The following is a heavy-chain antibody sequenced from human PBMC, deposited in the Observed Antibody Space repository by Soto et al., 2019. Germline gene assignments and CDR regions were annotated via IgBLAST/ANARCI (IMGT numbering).Heavy chain of an antibody. J-gene: IGHJ2*01. CDR1: GFSFSSYS. Sequence: EVQLVESGGGLAQPGGSLRLSCAASGFSFSSYSMNWVRQAPGKGLEWVSYISMTSSTLYYADSVKGRFTISRDNAKNSLYLQMNSLRAEDTAVYYCARDDIVFRGPSVSIMAARQRKGYFDLWGRGTLVTVSS. CDR3: ARDDIVFRGPSVSIMAARQRKGYFDL. CDR2: ISMTSSTL. D-gene: IGHD6-6*01. V-gene: IGHV3-48*01.